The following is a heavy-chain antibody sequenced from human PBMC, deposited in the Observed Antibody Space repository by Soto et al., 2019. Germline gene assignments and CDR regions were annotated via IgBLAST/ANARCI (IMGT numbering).Heavy chain of an antibody. Sequence: PGGSLRLSCAASGFTFSSYWMHWVRQAPGKGLVWVSRINSDGSSTSYADSVKGRFTISRDNAKNTPYLQMNSLRAEDTAVYYCARDGQLWFLFDYWGQGTLVTVSS. CDR1: GFTFSSYW. CDR3: ARDGQLWFLFDY. D-gene: IGHD5-18*01. J-gene: IGHJ4*02. V-gene: IGHV3-74*01. CDR2: INSDGSST.